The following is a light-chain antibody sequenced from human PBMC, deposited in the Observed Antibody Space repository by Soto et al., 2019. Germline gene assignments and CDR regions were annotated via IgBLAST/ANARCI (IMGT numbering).Light chain of an antibody. Sequence: QSALTQPASVSGSPEQSITISCTGTSSDVGSYNLVSWYQQHPGKAPKLMIYEGSKRPSGVSNRFSGSKSGNTASLTISGLQAEDEADYCCFSYAGSSTFVVFGGGTKLTVL. CDR1: SSDVGSYNL. J-gene: IGLJ2*01. CDR3: FSYAGSSTFVV. CDR2: EGS. V-gene: IGLV2-23*03.